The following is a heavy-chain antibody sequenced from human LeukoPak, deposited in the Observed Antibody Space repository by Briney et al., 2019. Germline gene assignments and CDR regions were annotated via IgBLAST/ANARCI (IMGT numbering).Heavy chain of an antibody. V-gene: IGHV3-64D*09. Sequence: GGSLRLSCSASGFPISSYAMHWVRQAPGKGLEYVSAISDSGGSTYYADSVKGRFTISRDNSKNTLYLHMSSLRAEDTAVYFCVRGYSFGPYGMDVWGQGTTVTVSS. D-gene: IGHD2-15*01. J-gene: IGHJ6*02. CDR1: GFPISSYA. CDR2: ISDSGGST. CDR3: VRGYSFGPYGMDV.